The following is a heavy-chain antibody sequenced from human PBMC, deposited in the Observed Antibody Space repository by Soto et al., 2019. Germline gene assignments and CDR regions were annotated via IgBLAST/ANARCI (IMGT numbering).Heavy chain of an antibody. CDR1: GGTFSSYA. CDR2: IIPIFGTA. CDR3: ARDRSGWSLTYNYFDY. D-gene: IGHD6-19*01. J-gene: IGHJ4*02. Sequence: QVQLVQSGAEVKKPGSSVKVSCKASGGTFSSYAISWVRQAPVQGREWMGGIIPIFGTANYAQKFQGRVTITADESTSTAYMELSSLRSEDTAVYYCARDRSGWSLTYNYFDYWGQGTLVTVSS. V-gene: IGHV1-69*01.